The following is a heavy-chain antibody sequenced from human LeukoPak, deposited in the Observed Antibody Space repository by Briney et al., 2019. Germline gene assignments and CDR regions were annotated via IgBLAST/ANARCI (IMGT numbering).Heavy chain of an antibody. J-gene: IGHJ4*02. Sequence: PSETLSLTCAVYGGSFSGYYWSWIRQPPGKGLEWIGKINHSGSTNYNPSLKSRVTISVDTSKNQFSLKLSSVTAADTAVYYCARGRGWLQLGFGYYFDYWGQGTLVTVSS. CDR1: GGSFSGYY. CDR3: ARGRGWLQLGFGYYFDY. CDR2: INHSGST. V-gene: IGHV4-34*01. D-gene: IGHD5-24*01.